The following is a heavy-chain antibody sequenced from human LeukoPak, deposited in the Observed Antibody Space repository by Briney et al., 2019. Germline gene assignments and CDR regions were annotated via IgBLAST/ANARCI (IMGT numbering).Heavy chain of an antibody. CDR1: GYTFTGYY. CDR2: INPNSGGT. CDR3: ARDSRIYDAFDI. Sequence: ASVKVSCKASGYTFTGYYMHWVRQAPGQGLEWMGWINPNSGGTNYAQKFQGRVAMARDTSISTAYMELSRLRSDDTAVYYCARDSRIYDAFDIWGQGTMVTVSS. V-gene: IGHV1-2*02. D-gene: IGHD1-14*01. J-gene: IGHJ3*02.